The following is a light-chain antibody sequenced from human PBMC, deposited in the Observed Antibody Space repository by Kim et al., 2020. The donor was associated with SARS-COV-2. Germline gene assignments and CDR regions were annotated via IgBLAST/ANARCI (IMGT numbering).Light chain of an antibody. V-gene: IGLV2-23*02. CDR3: CSYAGSLGV. J-gene: IGLJ2*01. CDR1: SSDVGSYNL. Sequence: PGQSITISCTGTSSDVGSYNLVSWYQQHPGKAPKLMIYEVSKRPSGVSNRFSGSKSGNTASLTISGLQAEDEADYYCCSYAGSLGVFGGGTQLTVL. CDR2: EVS.